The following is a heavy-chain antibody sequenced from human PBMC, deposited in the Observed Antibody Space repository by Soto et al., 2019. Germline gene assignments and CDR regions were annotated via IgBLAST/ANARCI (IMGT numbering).Heavy chain of an antibody. J-gene: IGHJ4*02. CDR1: GFTFSSYG. D-gene: IGHD4-17*01. Sequence: QVQLVDLGGGVVHTGRSLRLSFEASGFTFSSYGMHWVSQAPGKGLAWVAFIWYDGSNKYYADSVKGRFTISRDNSKNTLYLQMNSLRAEDTAVYYCAIAQAYAYYVVMDWGQGTVITDSS. CDR3: AIAQAYAYYVVMD. CDR2: IWYDGSNK. V-gene: IGHV3-33*01.